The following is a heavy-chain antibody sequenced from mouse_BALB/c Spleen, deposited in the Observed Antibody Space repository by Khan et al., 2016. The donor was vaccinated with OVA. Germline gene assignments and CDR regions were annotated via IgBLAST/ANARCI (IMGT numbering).Heavy chain of an antibody. CDR3: ARSYGSGAMDY. V-gene: IGHV3-8*02. J-gene: IGHJ4*01. Sequence: EVQLQESGPSLVKPSQTLSLTCSVTGDSITSGFWNWIRKFPGNKFEYMGYVTYSGNTYYNPSLKSRISITRDTSKSQYYLQLNPVTTEDTATYFWARSYGSGAMDYWGQGTSVTVSS. D-gene: IGHD1-1*01. CDR2: VTYSGNT. CDR1: GDSITSGF.